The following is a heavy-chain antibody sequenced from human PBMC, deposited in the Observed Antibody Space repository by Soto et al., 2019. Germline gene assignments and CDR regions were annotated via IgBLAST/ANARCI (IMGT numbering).Heavy chain of an antibody. CDR2: INHSGTV. CDR3: ARAGAALVRGSIGGFDY. D-gene: IGHD3-10*01. Sequence: QVHLQQWGAGLLKHSETLSLTCAVNGGAFNGYYWTWIRQSPGQGLQWIGEINHSGTVDYNPSLDGRVNFSIATSKNQFELTLTSVSAADTAVYYCARAGAALVRGSIGGFDYWGQGTLVTVSS. V-gene: IGHV4-34*01. J-gene: IGHJ4*02. CDR1: GGAFNGYY.